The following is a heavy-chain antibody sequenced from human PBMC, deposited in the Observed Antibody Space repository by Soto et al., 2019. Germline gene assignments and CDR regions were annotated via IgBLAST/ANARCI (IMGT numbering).Heavy chain of an antibody. CDR2: IYWDDDK. Sequence: QITLKESGPTLLSPTQTLTLTCSFSGFSLTTSGVGVGWIRQPPGKALEWLAFIYWDDDKRYSPSLNSRLTITKDTSKKQVVLTMTNGDPVDTATYFCAHRRPGSSNWNSGWLDPWGQGTLVTVSS. J-gene: IGHJ5*02. CDR1: GFSLTTSGVG. D-gene: IGHD1-1*01. CDR3: AHRRPGSSNWNSGWLDP. V-gene: IGHV2-5*02.